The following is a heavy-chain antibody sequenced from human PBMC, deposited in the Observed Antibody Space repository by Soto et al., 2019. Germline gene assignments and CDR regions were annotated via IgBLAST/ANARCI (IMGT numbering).Heavy chain of an antibody. Sequence: GQSLKISCKGSGYSFTSYWISWVRQMPGKGLEWMGRIDPSDSYTNYSPSFQGHVTISADKSISTAYLQWSILKASDTAMYYCARLDYYDSSGYYNWFDPWGQGTLVTVSS. D-gene: IGHD3-22*01. V-gene: IGHV5-10-1*01. CDR2: IDPSDSYT. CDR1: GYSFTSYW. J-gene: IGHJ5*02. CDR3: ARLDYYDSSGYYNWFDP.